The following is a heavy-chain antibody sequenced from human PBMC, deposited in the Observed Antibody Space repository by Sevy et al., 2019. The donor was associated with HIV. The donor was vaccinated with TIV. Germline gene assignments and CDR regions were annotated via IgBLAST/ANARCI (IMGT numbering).Heavy chain of an antibody. CDR2: ISSSSSYI. D-gene: IGHD1-26*01. J-gene: IGHJ6*02. CDR3: ARDRNGYYEYYYYGMDV. Sequence: GGSLRLSCAASGFTFSSYSMNWVRQAPGKGLEWVSSISSSSSYIYYADSVKGRFTISRDNSKNTLYLQMNSLRAEDTAVYYCARDRNGYYEYYYYGMDVWGQGTTVTVSS. CDR1: GFTFSSYS. V-gene: IGHV3-21*01.